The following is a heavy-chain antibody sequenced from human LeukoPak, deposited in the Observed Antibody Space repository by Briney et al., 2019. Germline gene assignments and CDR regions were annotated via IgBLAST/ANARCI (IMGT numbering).Heavy chain of an antibody. Sequence: PGGSLRLSCAASGFTFSSYAMHWVRQAPGKGLEWVAVISYDGSNKYYADSVKGRFTISRDNSKNTLYLQMNSLRAEDTAVYYCATHQKSQYDSPIGWFDPWGQGTLVTVSS. J-gene: IGHJ5*02. D-gene: IGHD3-22*01. CDR1: GFTFSSYA. V-gene: IGHV3-30-3*01. CDR2: ISYDGSNK. CDR3: ATHQKSQYDSPIGWFDP.